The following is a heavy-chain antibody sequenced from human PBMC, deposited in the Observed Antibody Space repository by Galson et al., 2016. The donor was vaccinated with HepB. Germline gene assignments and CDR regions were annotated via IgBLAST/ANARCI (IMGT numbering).Heavy chain of an antibody. V-gene: IGHV1-18*01. J-gene: IGHJ4*02. D-gene: IGHD6-13*01. CDR3: ARDRDAALDY. CDR2: ISAYRGNT. CDR1: GYTFTNNG. Sequence: SVKVSCKASGYTFTNNGISWVRQAPGQGLEWMGWISAYRGNTSYAQKFQDRLTLTKDTSATTVYMELRSLRFDDTAMYYCARDRDAALDYWGQGALVTVSS.